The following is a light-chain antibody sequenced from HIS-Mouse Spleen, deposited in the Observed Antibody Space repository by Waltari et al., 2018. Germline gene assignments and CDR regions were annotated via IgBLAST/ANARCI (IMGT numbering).Light chain of an antibody. Sequence: DIVMTQSPDSLAVSLGERATINCKSSQSVLYSSNNKNYLAWYQPKPGQPPKLLIYWASTRESGVPDRFSGSGSGTDFTLTISSLQAEDVAVYYCQQYYSTLLFTFGPGTKVDIK. V-gene: IGKV4-1*01. CDR3: QQYYSTLLFT. CDR1: QSVLYSSNNKNY. J-gene: IGKJ3*01. CDR2: WAS.